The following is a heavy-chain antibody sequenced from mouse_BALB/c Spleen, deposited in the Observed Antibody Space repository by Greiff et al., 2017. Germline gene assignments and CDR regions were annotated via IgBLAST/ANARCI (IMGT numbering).Heavy chain of an antibody. CDR1: GYAFTNYL. Sequence: QVQLKQSGAELVRPGTSVKVSCKASGYAFTNYLIEWVKQRPGQGLEWIGVINPGSGGTNYNEKFKGKATLTADKSSSTAYMQLSSLTSDDSAVYFCAREGYGYTDWGQGTLVTVSA. V-gene: IGHV1-54*01. J-gene: IGHJ3*01. CDR2: INPGSGGT. D-gene: IGHD2-2*01. CDR3: AREGYGYTD.